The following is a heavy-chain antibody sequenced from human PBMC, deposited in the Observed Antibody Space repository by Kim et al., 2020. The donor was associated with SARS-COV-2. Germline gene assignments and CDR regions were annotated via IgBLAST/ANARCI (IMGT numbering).Heavy chain of an antibody. CDR3: AYAPLAAAGMDV. V-gene: IGHV4-31*03. CDR2: IYYSRST. Sequence: SETLSLTCTVSGGSISSGGYYWSWIRQHPGKGLEWIGYIYYSRSTYYNPSLKSRVTISVDTSKNQFSLKLSSVTAADTAVYYCAYAPLAAAGMDVWGQGTTVTVSS. CDR1: GGSISSGGYY. D-gene: IGHD6-13*01. J-gene: IGHJ6*02.